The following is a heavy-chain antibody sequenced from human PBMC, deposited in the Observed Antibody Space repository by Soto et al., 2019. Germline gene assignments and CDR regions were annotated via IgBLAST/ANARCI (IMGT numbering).Heavy chain of an antibody. J-gene: IGHJ4*02. V-gene: IGHV4-38-2*02. Sequence: SETLSLTCSVSGYSISSGYYWGWIRQAPGKGLEWIGNIHHSGSTYYNPSLESRVTLSIDTSKNQFSLRLTPVTAADTAIYYCARDISASDGDYWGQGTLVTVSS. D-gene: IGHD2-21*01. CDR3: ARDISASDGDY. CDR1: GYSISSGYY. CDR2: IHHSGST.